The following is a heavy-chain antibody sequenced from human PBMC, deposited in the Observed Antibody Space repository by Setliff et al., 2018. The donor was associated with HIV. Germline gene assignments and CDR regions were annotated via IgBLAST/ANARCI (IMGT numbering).Heavy chain of an antibody. D-gene: IGHD3-16*02. V-gene: IGHV4-39*07. Sequence: SETLSLTCDVSGDLIRNSYYYWAWIRQSPGRGLEWIGSVYYSGITHYNPSLESRATISVDTSMNYLSLKLNSVTAADTAVYYCARRKSGSSYRFFNYWGLGSLVTVSS. CDR3: ARRKSGSSYRFFNY. J-gene: IGHJ4*02. CDR1: GDLIRNSYYY. CDR2: VYYSGIT.